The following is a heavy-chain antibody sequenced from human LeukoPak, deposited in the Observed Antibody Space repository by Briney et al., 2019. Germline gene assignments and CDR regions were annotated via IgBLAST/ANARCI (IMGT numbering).Heavy chain of an antibody. J-gene: IGHJ4*02. CDR1: GLTFSSYN. CDR3: ARGPISGWSADY. V-gene: IGHV3-48*02. Sequence: GGSLRLSCAVSGLTFSSYNMNWVRQAPGKGLEWVSYISNSGSMIYYADSVKGRLTLSRDNAKNSLYLQMNSLRDEDTAAYYCARGPISGWSADYWGQGTLVTVSS. CDR2: ISNSGSMI. D-gene: IGHD6-19*01.